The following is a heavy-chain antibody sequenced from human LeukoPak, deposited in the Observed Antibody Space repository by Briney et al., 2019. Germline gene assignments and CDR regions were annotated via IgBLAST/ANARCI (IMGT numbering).Heavy chain of an antibody. D-gene: IGHD5-24*01. CDR2: INPGNGDT. CDR3: ARIRDGYNDAYDI. CDR1: GYTFTSYG. Sequence: ASVKVSCKASGYTFTSYGISWVRQAPGQGLEWVGCINPGNGDTRYGPEFQGRVTISSDTSASTAYMELSSLRSEDTAIYYCARIRDGYNDAYDIWGQGTVVTVPS. J-gene: IGHJ3*02. V-gene: IGHV1-18*01.